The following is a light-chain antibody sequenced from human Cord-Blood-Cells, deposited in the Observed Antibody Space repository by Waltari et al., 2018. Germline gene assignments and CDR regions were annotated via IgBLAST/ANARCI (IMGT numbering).Light chain of an antibody. V-gene: IGKV1-33*01. J-gene: IGKJ2*01. Sequence: DIQMTQPPSSLSASVGDRVTITCQASQDISNYLNLYQQKPGKAPKLLIYDASNLETGVPSRFSGSGSGTDFTFTISSLQPEDIATYYCQQYDNLPPYTFGQGTKLEIK. CDR1: QDISNY. CDR3: QQYDNLPPYT. CDR2: DAS.